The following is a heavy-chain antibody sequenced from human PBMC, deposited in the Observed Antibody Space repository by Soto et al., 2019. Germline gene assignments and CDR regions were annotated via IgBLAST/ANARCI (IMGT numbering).Heavy chain of an antibody. Sequence: XXTLSLTCAVYGGSFRGYYWTWIRQPRGTGLEWTPXINHTXSTNHTQSPKXXVTISADXXKNPFSLKMTSVTAADTAVYYCARDKITGVFDYWGQGTLVTVSS. V-gene: IGHV4-34*01. CDR2: INHTXST. CDR3: ARDKITGVFDY. D-gene: IGHD2-8*02. CDR1: GGSFRGYY. J-gene: IGHJ4*02.